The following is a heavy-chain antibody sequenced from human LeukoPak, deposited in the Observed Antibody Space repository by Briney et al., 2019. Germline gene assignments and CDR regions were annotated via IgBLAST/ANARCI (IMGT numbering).Heavy chain of an antibody. CDR1: GGSISSGSYY. V-gene: IGHV4-61*01. CDR2: IYYSGST. Sequence: SETLSLTCTVSGGSISSGSYYWSWIRQPPGKGLEWIGYIYYSGSTNYNPSLKSRVTISVDTSKNQFSLKLSSVTAADTAVYYCARVSEKVATYDYWGQGTLVTVSS. D-gene: IGHD5-12*01. CDR3: ARVSEKVATYDY. J-gene: IGHJ4*02.